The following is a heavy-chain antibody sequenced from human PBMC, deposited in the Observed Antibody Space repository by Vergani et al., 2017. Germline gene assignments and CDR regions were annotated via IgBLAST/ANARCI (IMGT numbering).Heavy chain of an antibody. CDR2: ISGSGGST. V-gene: IGHV3-23*01. Sequence: EVQLLESGGGLVQPGGSLRLSCAASGFTFSSYAMSWVRQAPGKGLEWVSGISGSGGSTYYADSVQGRFTISRDNSKNTLYLQMNSLRAEDTAVYYCAKDRGGKEKGIAEAGSWFDPWGQGILVTVSS. D-gene: IGHD6-13*01. CDR3: AKDRGGKEKGIAEAGSWFDP. CDR1: GFTFSSYA. J-gene: IGHJ5*02.